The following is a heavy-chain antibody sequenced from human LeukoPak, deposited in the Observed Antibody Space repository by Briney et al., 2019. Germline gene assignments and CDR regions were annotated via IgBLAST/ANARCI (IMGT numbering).Heavy chain of an antibody. Sequence: GGSLRLSCVASGFPFSSYWMTWVRQAPGKGLEWVAVISYDGSNKYYADSVKGRFTISRDNSKNTLYLQMNSLRAEDTAVYYCARDGYYSYYFDYWGQGTLVTVSS. CDR3: ARDGYYSYYFDY. CDR1: GFPFSSYW. V-gene: IGHV3-30-3*01. J-gene: IGHJ4*02. D-gene: IGHD1-26*01. CDR2: ISYDGSNK.